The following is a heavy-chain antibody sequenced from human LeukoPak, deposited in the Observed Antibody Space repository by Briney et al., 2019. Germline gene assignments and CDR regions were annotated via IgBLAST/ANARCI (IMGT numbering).Heavy chain of an antibody. D-gene: IGHD3-10*01. CDR1: GFTFSSYA. CDR2: ISYDGTNK. CDR3: AKAQGGRYGSGSYFARDDAFDI. Sequence: QPGRSLRLSCAASGFTFSSYAMHWVRQAPGKGLEWVAVISYDGTNKYYADSVKGRFNISRDNSKNTVYLQMNSLRAEDTAVYYCAKAQGGRYGSGSYFARDDAFDIWGQGTMVTVSS. V-gene: IGHV3-30*18. J-gene: IGHJ3*02.